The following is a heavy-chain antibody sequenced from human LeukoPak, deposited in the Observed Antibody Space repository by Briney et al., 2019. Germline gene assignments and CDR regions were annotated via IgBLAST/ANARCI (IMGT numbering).Heavy chain of an antibody. CDR3: ARHYGSGSYYIDW. Sequence: GGSLRLSCAVSGFTFSSYWMHWVRQAPGKGLVWVSGINSDGSSTTYADSVKGRFTISRDNAKNSLYLQMNSLRAEDTAVYYCARHYGSGSYYIDWGGQGTLVTVSS. V-gene: IGHV3-74*01. CDR2: INSDGSST. J-gene: IGHJ4*02. D-gene: IGHD3-10*01. CDR1: GFTFSSYW.